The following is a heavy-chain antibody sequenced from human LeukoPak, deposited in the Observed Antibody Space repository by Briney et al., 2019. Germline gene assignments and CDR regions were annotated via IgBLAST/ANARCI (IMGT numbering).Heavy chain of an antibody. Sequence: SETLSLTCAVSGDSVNNYYWTWIRQPPGKGLEWIGYIYIRGGTNYNPSLRSRVTTSLDTSKNQFSLKLTSVTAADTAVYYCARTHTTGLTDIWGQGTLVTVSS. J-gene: IGHJ4*02. D-gene: IGHD2-8*02. CDR1: GDSVNNYY. CDR2: IYIRGGT. V-gene: IGHV4-4*09. CDR3: ARTHTTGLTDI.